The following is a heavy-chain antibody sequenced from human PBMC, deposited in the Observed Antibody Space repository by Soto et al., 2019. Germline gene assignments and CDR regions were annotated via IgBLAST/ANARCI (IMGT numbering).Heavy chain of an antibody. CDR1: GDTFTSYA. CDR2: INAGNGNT. V-gene: IGHV1-3*01. Sequence: GASVKVSCKASGDTFTSYAMHWVRQAPGQRLEWMGWINAGNGNTKYSQKFQGRVTITRDTSASTAYMELSSLRSEDTAVYYCARELYGDYYFDYWGQGTLVTVSS. D-gene: IGHD4-17*01. J-gene: IGHJ4*02. CDR3: ARELYGDYYFDY.